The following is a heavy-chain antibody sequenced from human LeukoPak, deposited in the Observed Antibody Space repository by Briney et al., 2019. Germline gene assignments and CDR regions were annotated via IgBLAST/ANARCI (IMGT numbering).Heavy chain of an antibody. V-gene: IGHV3-7*05. J-gene: IGHJ4*02. CDR1: GFTFSSYW. D-gene: IGHD3-22*01. Sequence: GGSLRLSCAASGFTFSSYWMSWVRQAPGKGLEWVANIKEDGSAKYYVDSVKGRFTISRDNAKNSLYLQMNNLSAEDTAVYYCAKDLYYDSSGTPTFGYWGQGTLVTVSS. CDR2: IKEDGSAK. CDR3: AKDLYYDSSGTPTFGY.